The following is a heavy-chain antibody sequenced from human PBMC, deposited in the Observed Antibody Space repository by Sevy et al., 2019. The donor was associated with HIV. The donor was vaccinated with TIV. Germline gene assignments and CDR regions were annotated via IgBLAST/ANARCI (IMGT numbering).Heavy chain of an antibody. D-gene: IGHD3-10*01. Sequence: GGSLRLSCAASGFTFSSYAMSWVRQAPGKGLEWVSAISGSGGSTYYADSVKGRFTISRDNSKNTLYLQMNSLRAEDTAVYYCAKDADTMVRGVIHSRELDYWGQGTLVTVSS. J-gene: IGHJ4*02. CDR3: AKDADTMVRGVIHSRELDY. V-gene: IGHV3-23*01. CDR2: ISGSGGST. CDR1: GFTFSSYA.